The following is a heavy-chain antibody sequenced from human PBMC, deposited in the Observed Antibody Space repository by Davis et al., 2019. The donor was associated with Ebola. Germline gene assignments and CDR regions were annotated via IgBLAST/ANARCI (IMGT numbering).Heavy chain of an antibody. V-gene: IGHV4-59*12. J-gene: IGHJ4*02. CDR2: IYYSGST. CDR1: GGSISSYY. Sequence: SETLSLTCTVSGGSISSYYWSWIRQPPGKGLEWIGYIYYSGSTNYNPSLKSRVTISVDTSKKQFSLKLSSVTAADTAMYYCARDEFARSGYFDYWGQGTLVTVSS. D-gene: IGHD3-10*01. CDR3: ARDEFARSGYFDY.